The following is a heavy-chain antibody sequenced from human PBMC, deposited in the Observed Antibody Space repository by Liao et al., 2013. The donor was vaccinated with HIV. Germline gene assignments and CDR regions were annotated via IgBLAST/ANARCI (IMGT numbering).Heavy chain of an antibody. CDR3: SRGGSGYYFDY. D-gene: IGHD2-15*01. CDR2: IYYTGNT. V-gene: IGHV4-59*11. CDR1: GGSTTGHY. Sequence: QVQLQESGSGLVKPSETLSLTCTVSGGSTTGHYWSWIRQTPGKGLEWLGYIYYTGNTNYNPSLKGRGTISIDTSKNQFSLELSSATAADTAVYYCSRGGSGYYFDYWGRGKTGQRHR. J-gene: IGHJ4*02.